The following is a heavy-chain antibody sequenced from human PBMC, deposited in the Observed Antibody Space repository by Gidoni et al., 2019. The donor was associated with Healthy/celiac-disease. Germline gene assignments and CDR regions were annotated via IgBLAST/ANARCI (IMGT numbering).Heavy chain of an antibody. CDR2: IYYSGST. D-gene: IGHD6-19*01. J-gene: IGHJ4*02. CDR1: GGSISSSSYY. V-gene: IGHV4-39*01. CDR3: ARRCRVSSGCPLDY. Sequence: QLQLQESGPGLVKPSETLSLTCTVSGGSISSSSYYWGWIRQPPGKGLEWIGSIYYSGSTYYNPSLKSRVTISVDTSKNQFSLKLSSVTAADTAVYYCARRCRVSSGCPLDYWGQGTLVTVSS.